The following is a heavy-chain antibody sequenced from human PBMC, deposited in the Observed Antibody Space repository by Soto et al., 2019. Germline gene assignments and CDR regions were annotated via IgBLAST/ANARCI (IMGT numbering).Heavy chain of an antibody. CDR3: AERYCRGGSCAYSFDY. CDR1: GFTFSSYA. D-gene: IGHD2-15*01. J-gene: IGHJ4*02. V-gene: IGHV3-23*01. Sequence: PGGSLRLSCAASGFTFSSYAMSWVRQAPGKGLEWVSAISGSGGSTHYADSVKGRFTISRDNSKNTLYLQMNSLRAEDTAVYYCAERYCRGGSCAYSFDYWGQGTLVTV. CDR2: ISGSGGST.